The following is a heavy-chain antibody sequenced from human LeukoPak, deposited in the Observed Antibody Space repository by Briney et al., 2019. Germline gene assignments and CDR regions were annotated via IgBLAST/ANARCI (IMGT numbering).Heavy chain of an antibody. CDR3: ASTYGVPKHPIVGATDY. CDR2: ISYSGGT. J-gene: IGHJ4*02. CDR1: GGSIISSNHY. V-gene: IGHV4-39*07. Sequence: SETLSLTCTVSGGSIISSNHYWGWTRQPPGKGLEWFGSISYSGGTAYNPSLKSRVTISVDTSKNQFSLKLSSVTAADTAVYYCASTYGVPKHPIVGATDYWGQGTLVTVSS. D-gene: IGHD1-26*01.